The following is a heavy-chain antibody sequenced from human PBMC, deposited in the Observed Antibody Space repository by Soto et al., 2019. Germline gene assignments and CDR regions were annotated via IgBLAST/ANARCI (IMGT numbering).Heavy chain of an antibody. D-gene: IGHD1-26*01. J-gene: IGHJ4*02. Sequence: ASVKVSCKASGYTFTSYAISWVRQAPGQRLEWIGWIIADSRNTNYAQKFEDRVTITTDTSTGTAYMELRSLRSEDTAVDVWARGRQWEPLAFWGQGTPVTVSS. CDR2: IIADSRNT. CDR3: ARGRQWEPLAF. CDR1: GYTFTSYA. V-gene: IGHV1-18*01.